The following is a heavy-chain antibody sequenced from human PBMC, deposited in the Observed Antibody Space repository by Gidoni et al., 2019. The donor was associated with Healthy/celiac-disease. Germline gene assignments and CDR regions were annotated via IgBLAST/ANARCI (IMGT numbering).Heavy chain of an antibody. Sequence: EVQQLESGGGWVQPGGALGRSGAASGFTFSSYAMSWVRQAPWKGLEWVSAISGSGGGTYYADFVKGRFTISRDNSKNTLYLQMNSLRADDTAVYYCAKEDSSSPFDYWGHGTLVTVSS. CDR1: GFTFSSYA. CDR3: AKEDSSSPFDY. CDR2: ISGSGGGT. V-gene: IGHV3-23*01. D-gene: IGHD6-6*01. J-gene: IGHJ4*01.